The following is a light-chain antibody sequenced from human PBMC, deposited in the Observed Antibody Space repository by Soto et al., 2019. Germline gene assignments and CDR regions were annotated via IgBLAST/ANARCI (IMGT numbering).Light chain of an antibody. J-gene: IGKJ1*01. CDR1: ENVRTF. V-gene: IGKV3-11*01. Sequence: EVVLTQSPATLSLSPGERATLSCRASENVRTFVDWYQQKPGQAPRLLIYGASNRATGIPARFSGSGSGTALTLTTGAHGHEDFAVFYCQQHTHWPPWTFGKGTRVESK. CDR3: QQHTHWPPWT. CDR2: GAS.